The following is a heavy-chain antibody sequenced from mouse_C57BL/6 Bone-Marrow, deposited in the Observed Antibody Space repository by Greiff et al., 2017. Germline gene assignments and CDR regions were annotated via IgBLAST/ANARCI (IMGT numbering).Heavy chain of an antibody. CDR2: IRYDGSN. CDR1: GYSITSGYY. V-gene: IGHV3-6*01. Sequence: ESGPGLVKPSQSLSLTCSVTGYSITSGYYWNWIRQFPGNKLEWMGYIRYDGSNNYNPSLKNRISITRDTSKNQFFLKLNSVTTEDTATDYCARNYDGSRTGFAYWGQGTLVTVSA. D-gene: IGHD1-1*01. J-gene: IGHJ3*01. CDR3: ARNYDGSRTGFAY.